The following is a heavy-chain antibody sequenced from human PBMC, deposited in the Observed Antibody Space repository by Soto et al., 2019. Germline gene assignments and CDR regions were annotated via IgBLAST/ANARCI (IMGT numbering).Heavy chain of an antibody. CDR2: ISGSGGST. J-gene: IGHJ6*02. CDR3: AKEKSYGSGWDGMDV. Sequence: EVQLLESGGGLVQPGGSLRLSCAASGFTFSSYAMSWVRQAPGKGLEWVSAISGSGGSTYYADSVKGRFTISRDNSKNKLYGQMNSLGAEDTAVYYCAKEKSYGSGWDGMDVWGQGTTVTVSS. D-gene: IGHD6-19*01. CDR1: GFTFSSYA. V-gene: IGHV3-23*01.